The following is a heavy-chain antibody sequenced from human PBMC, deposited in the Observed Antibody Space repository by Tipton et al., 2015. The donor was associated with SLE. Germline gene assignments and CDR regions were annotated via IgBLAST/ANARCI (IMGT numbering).Heavy chain of an antibody. V-gene: IGHV4-59*11. CDR1: GDSTSVHY. J-gene: IGHJ1*01. CDR3: ARSAEYFQD. Sequence: TLSLTCTVSGDSTSVHYWSWIRQSPGKGQEWIGYIYYSGNTNYNPSLKSRVRMSVDTSKNQISLKLNSVIAADTAVYYCARSAEYFQDWGQGTLVTVSS. CDR2: IYYSGNT.